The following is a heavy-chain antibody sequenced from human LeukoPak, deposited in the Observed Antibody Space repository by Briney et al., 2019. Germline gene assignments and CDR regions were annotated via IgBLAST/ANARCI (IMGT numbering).Heavy chain of an antibody. D-gene: IGHD1-26*01. V-gene: IGHV1-2*02. Sequence: GASVKVSCKASGYTFTGYYMHWVRQAPGQGLEWMGWINPNSGGTNYAQRFQGRVTMTRDTSISTAYMELSRLRCDDTAVYYCARGIVGVSNWFDPWGQGTLVTVSS. CDR2: INPNSGGT. J-gene: IGHJ5*02. CDR1: GYTFTGYY. CDR3: ARGIVGVSNWFDP.